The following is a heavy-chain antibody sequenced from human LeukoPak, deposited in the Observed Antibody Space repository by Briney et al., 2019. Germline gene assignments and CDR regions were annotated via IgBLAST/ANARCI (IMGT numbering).Heavy chain of an antibody. CDR3: ARGTGTRIHYYYYMDV. CDR2: IYYSGST. D-gene: IGHD1-7*01. J-gene: IGHJ6*03. V-gene: IGHV4-39*07. Sequence: SETLSLTCTVSGGSISSSSYYWGWIRQPPGKGLEWIGSIYYSGSTYYNPSLKSRVTISVDTSKNQFSLKLSSVTAADTAVYYCARGTGTRIHYYYYMDVWGKGTTVTVSS. CDR1: GGSISSSSYY.